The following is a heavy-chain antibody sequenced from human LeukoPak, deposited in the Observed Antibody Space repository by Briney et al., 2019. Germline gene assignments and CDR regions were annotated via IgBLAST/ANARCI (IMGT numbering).Heavy chain of an antibody. CDR2: IYYSGST. V-gene: IGHV4-59*11. CDR1: GGSISSHY. Sequence: SETLSLTCTVSGGSISSHYWSWIRQPPGKGLEWIGYIYYSGSTNYNPSLKSRVTISVDTSKNQFSLKLSSVTAAATAVYYCARAAYYDFWSGYSLAYWGQGTLVTVSS. D-gene: IGHD3-3*01. CDR3: ARAAYYDFWSGYSLAY. J-gene: IGHJ4*02.